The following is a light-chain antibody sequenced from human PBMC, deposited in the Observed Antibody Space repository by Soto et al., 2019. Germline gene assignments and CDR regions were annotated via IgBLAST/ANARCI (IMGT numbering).Light chain of an antibody. J-gene: IGLJ3*02. CDR2: VVT. CDR1: GSDIGGYNY. CDR3: CSYAGIFTWV. V-gene: IGLV2-11*01. Sequence: QSVLTQPRSVSGSPGQSVTMAYTGTGSDIGGYNYVSWYQHHPGKAPKLMIYVVTNRPSGVPDRFSGSKSGNTASLTISGLQAEDEADYYCCSYAGIFTWVFGGGTKVTVL.